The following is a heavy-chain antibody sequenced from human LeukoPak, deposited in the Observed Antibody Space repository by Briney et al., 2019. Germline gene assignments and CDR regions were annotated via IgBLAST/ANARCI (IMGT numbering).Heavy chain of an antibody. V-gene: IGHV4-31*03. CDR1: GGSISSGGYY. CDR3: ARVYYDFWSGYSRHFDY. D-gene: IGHD3-3*01. CDR2: IYYSGST. J-gene: IGHJ4*02. Sequence: PSQTLSLTCTVSGGSISSGGYYWSWIRQHPGKGLEWIGYIYYSGSTYYNPSLKSRVTISVDTSKNQFSLKLSSVTAADTAVYYCARVYYDFWSGYSRHFDYWGQGTLVTVSS.